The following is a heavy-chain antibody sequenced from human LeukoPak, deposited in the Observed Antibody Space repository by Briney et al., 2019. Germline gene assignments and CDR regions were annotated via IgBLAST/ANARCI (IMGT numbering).Heavy chain of an antibody. CDR2: INPNSGGT. Sequence: ASVKVSCKASGYTFTGYDMHWVRQAPGQGLEWMGGINPNSGGTNYAQKFQGRVTMTRDTSISTAYMELSRLRSDDTAVYYCARTVFGEYSYGIDYWGQGTLVTVSS. CDR1: GYTFTGYD. V-gene: IGHV1-2*02. D-gene: IGHD5-18*01. J-gene: IGHJ4*02. CDR3: ARTVFGEYSYGIDY.